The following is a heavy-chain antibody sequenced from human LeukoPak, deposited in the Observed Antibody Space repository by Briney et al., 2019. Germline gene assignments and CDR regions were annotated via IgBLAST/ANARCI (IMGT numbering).Heavy chain of an antibody. V-gene: IGHV4-38-2*02. Sequence: PSETLSLTCTVSGYSISSGYYWGWIRQPPGKGLEWIGSIYHSGSTYYNPSLKSRVTISVDTSKNQFSLKLSSVTAADTAVYYRVRDYLLGYCSGGSCSERDYWGQGTLVTVSS. CDR3: VRDYLLGYCSGGSCSERDY. J-gene: IGHJ4*02. CDR1: GYSISSGYY. D-gene: IGHD2-15*01. CDR2: IYHSGST.